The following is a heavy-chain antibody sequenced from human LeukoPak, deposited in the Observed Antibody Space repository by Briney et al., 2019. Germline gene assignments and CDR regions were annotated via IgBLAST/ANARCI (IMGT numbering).Heavy chain of an antibody. V-gene: IGHV4-59*01. D-gene: IGHD6-13*01. J-gene: IGHJ3*01. Sequence: SETLSLTCTVSGGSISSYYWSWIRQPPGKGLEWIGYIYYSGSTNYNPSLKSRVTISVDTSKNQFSLKLSSVTAADTAVYYCARSWCSSSWYHAFDVWGQGTMVTVS. CDR3: ARSWCSSSWYHAFDV. CDR2: IYYSGST. CDR1: GGSISSYY.